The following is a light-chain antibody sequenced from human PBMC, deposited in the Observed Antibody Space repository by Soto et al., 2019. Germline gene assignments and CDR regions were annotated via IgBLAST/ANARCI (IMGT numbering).Light chain of an antibody. CDR3: QQYGSSGT. J-gene: IGKJ1*01. Sequence: EIPMSQSPTTLAESPGATATFPCRASQSVSSYLAWYQQKPGQAPRLLIYDASNRATGIPARFSGSGSGTDFTLTISSLEPEDFAVYYCQQYGSSGTFGQGTKVDI. V-gene: IGKV3-11*01. CDR1: QSVSSY. CDR2: DAS.